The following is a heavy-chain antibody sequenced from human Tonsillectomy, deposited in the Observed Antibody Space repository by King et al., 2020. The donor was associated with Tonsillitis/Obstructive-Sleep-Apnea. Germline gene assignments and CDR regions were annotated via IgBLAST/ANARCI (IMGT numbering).Heavy chain of an antibody. CDR2: ISYGRGDR. Sequence: VQLVESGGGVVQPGRSLRLSCAASGFTFRTYSMHWVRQAPGKGLEWVAVISYGRGDRYYADSVKGRFTISRDNSKNTLYLQMNSLRGEDTALYYCVKDAGSSASSFSDYWGQGTLDTVSS. D-gene: IGHD6-6*01. CDR3: VKDAGSSASSFSDY. CDR1: GFTFRTYS. V-gene: IGHV3-30*01. J-gene: IGHJ4*02.